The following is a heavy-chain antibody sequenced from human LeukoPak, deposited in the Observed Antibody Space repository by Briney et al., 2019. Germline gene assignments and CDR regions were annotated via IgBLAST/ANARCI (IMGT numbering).Heavy chain of an antibody. Sequence: ASVKVSCKAFGGTFSSYAISWVRQAPGKGLEWMGGFDPEDGETIYAQKFQGRVTMTEDTSTDTAYMELSSLRSEDTAVYYCATQSSSGYSSDYWGQGTLVTVSS. J-gene: IGHJ4*02. CDR3: ATQSSSGYSSDY. V-gene: IGHV1-24*01. CDR1: GGTFSSYA. CDR2: FDPEDGET. D-gene: IGHD3-22*01.